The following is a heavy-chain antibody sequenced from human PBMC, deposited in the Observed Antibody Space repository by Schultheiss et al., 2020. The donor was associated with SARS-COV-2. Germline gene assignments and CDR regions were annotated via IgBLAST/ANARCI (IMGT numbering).Heavy chain of an antibody. D-gene: IGHD2-21*01. CDR3: AKGAELIEDAFDI. J-gene: IGHJ3*02. CDR2: ISYDGSNK. CDR1: GFTFSSYA. Sequence: GGSLRLSCAASGFTFSSYAMHWVRQAPGKGLEWVAVISYDGSNKYYADSVKGRFTISRDNSKNTLYLQMNSLRAEDTALYYCAKGAELIEDAFDIWGQGTMVTVSS. V-gene: IGHV3-30*04.